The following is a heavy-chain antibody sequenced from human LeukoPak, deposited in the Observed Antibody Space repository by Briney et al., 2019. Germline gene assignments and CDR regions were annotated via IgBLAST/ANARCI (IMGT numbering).Heavy chain of an antibody. J-gene: IGHJ4*02. CDR2: IIPIFGTA. CDR3: ARDGPLGYCSGGSCYSGY. CDR1: GGTFSSYA. V-gene: IGHV1-69*05. Sequence: SVKASCKASGGTFSSYAISWVRQAPGQGLEWMGRIIPIFGTANYAQKFQGRVTITTDEPTSTAYMELSSLRSEDTAVYYCARDGPLGYCSGGSCYSGYWGQGTLVTVSS. D-gene: IGHD2-15*01.